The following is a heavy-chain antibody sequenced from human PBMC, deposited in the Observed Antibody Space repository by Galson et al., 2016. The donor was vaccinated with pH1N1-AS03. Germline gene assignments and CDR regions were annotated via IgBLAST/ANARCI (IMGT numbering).Heavy chain of an antibody. CDR1: GFTFSHYG. J-gene: IGHJ4*02. CDR3: ARGRIYSMEGKFGFDL. V-gene: IGHV3-33*01. CDR2: IWYDGSYT. D-gene: IGHD2-15*01. Sequence: SLRLSCAASGFTFSHYGIHWVRQAPGKGLEWVAVIWYDGSYTYYTDSVKCRFTISRDNSKSTLSLQMNSLRVEDTAIYYCARGRIYSMEGKFGFDLWGQGTLVTVSS.